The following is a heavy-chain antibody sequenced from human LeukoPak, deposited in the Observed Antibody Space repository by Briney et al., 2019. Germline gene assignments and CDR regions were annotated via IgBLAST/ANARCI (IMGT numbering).Heavy chain of an antibody. CDR1: GFTFSNYA. D-gene: IGHD3-10*01. V-gene: IGHV3-23*01. J-gene: IGHJ4*02. Sequence: SGGSLRLSCAASGFTFSNYAMSWVRQAPGKGLEWVSSITGSGGSTKYADSVKGRFTISRDNSKNTLYLQMNSLRAEDTAMYYCAKDTKRWKTYYYASGSYYFDYWGQGTLVTVSS. CDR3: AKDTKRWKTYYYASGSYYFDY. CDR2: ITGSGGST.